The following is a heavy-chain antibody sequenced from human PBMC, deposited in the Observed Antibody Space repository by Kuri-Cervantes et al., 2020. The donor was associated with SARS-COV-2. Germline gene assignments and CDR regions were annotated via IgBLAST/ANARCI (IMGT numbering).Heavy chain of an antibody. CDR1: GFTFSGHW. CDR2: INPDGSYT. J-gene: IGHJ4*02. V-gene: IGHV3-74*01. D-gene: IGHD2-15*01. CDR3: ANAQGGYCSGGSCYSGR. Sequence: GESLKISCAASGFTFSGHWIHWVRQAPGKGLVWVSRINPDGSYTNNADSVKGRFTISRDNAKNSLYLQMNSLRAEDTAVYYCANAQGGYCSGGSCYSGRWGQGTLVTVSS.